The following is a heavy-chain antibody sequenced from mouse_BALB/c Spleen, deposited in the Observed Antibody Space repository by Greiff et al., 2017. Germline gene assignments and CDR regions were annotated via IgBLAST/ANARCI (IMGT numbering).Heavy chain of an antibody. V-gene: IGHV1-15*01. J-gene: IGHJ2*01. CDR1: GYTFTDYE. CDR3: SGGGNYFDY. Sequence: QVQLQQSGAELVRPGASVTLSCKASGYTFTDYEMHWVKQTPVHGLEWIGAIDPETGGTAYNQKFKGKATLTADKSSSTAYMELRSLTSEDSAVYYCSGGGNYFDYWGQGTTLTVSS. CDR2: IDPETGGT.